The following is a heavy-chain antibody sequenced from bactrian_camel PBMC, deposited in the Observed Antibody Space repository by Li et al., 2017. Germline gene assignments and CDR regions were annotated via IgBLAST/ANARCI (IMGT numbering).Heavy chain of an antibody. CDR2: IYPRSGRS. CDR1: GVTRITVC. J-gene: IGHJ6*01. Sequence: HVQLVESGGGSVQAGGSLRLSCTLSGVTRITVCMGWFRQAPGNEREAVATIYPRSGRSYYVDSVKGRFTFSGGSDKNTVYLQMNSLKPEDTAMYYCAARGPYCYTKLSVRDFTYWGQGTQVTVS. D-gene: IGHD2*01. CDR3: AARGPYCYTKLSVRDFTY. V-gene: IGHV3S1*01.